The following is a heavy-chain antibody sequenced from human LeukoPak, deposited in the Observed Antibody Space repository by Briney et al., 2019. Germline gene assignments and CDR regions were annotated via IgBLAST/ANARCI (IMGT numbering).Heavy chain of an antibody. V-gene: IGHV3-23*01. CDR2: ISGSGGST. D-gene: IGHD3-9*01. Sequence: GGSLRLSCAASGFTFRRYSMSWVRQAPGKGLEWVSAISGSGGSTYYADSVKGRFTISRDNSKNTLYLQMNSLRAEDTAVYYCAKDFDWLSHFDYWGQGTLVTVSS. CDR3: AKDFDWLSHFDY. CDR1: GFTFRRYS. J-gene: IGHJ4*02.